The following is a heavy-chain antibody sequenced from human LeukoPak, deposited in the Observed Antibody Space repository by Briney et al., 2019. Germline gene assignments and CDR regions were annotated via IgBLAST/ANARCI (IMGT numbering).Heavy chain of an antibody. Sequence: GGPLRLSCAASRFTFSSYGMHWVRQAPGKGLEWVAFIRFDGSYNYYADSVKGRFTISRDNSKNTLYLQMNSLRAEDTAVYYCAKDLLYDSSGYSDYWGQGTLVTVSS. CDR1: RFTFSSYG. V-gene: IGHV3-30*02. J-gene: IGHJ4*02. CDR2: IRFDGSYN. D-gene: IGHD3-22*01. CDR3: AKDLLYDSSGYSDY.